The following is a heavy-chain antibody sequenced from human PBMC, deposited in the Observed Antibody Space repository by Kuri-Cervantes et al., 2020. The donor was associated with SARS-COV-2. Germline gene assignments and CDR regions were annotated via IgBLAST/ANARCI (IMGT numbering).Heavy chain of an antibody. J-gene: IGHJ4*02. CDR3: SRDLLIVGERDY. V-gene: IGHV1-18*01. CDR2: ISAYNGNT. CDR1: GYTFTSYG. Sequence: ASVKVSCKASGYTFTSYGISWLRQAPGQGLEWRGWISAYNGNTNYAQKVQGRVTMTTDTTTSTAYMELRSLRSDETAVYYCSRDLLIVGERDYWGQGTLVTVSS. D-gene: IGHD3-22*01.